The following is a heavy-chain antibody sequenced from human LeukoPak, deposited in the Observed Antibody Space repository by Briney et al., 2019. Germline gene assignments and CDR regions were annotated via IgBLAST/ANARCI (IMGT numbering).Heavy chain of an antibody. V-gene: IGHV4-4*07. CDR1: GGSISSYY. CDR2: IYSSGNT. J-gene: IGHJ4*02. D-gene: IGHD4-17*01. Sequence: SETLSLTCTVSGGSISSYYWGWIRQSAGKRLEWIGRIYSSGNTNYNPSLKSRVTMSIDTSKNQFSLKLSSVTAEDTAVYYCAKESPDYGDYASDYWGQGTLVTVSS. CDR3: AKESPDYGDYASDY.